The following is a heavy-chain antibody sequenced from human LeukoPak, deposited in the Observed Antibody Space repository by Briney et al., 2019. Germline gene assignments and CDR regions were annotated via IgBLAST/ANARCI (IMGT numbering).Heavy chain of an antibody. CDR1: GGSISTYY. D-gene: IGHD5-18*01. CDR3: ARNAYSYDLSRSWYFDL. V-gene: IGHV4-59*04. J-gene: IGHJ2*01. Sequence: SETLSLTCAVSGGSISTYYWTWIRQPPGKGLEWIGSLYHSGAIYSNPSLKSRVTMSVDASKNQFSLNLNSVTAADTAVYYWARNAYSYDLSRSWYFDLWGRGTLVTVSS. CDR2: LYHSGAI.